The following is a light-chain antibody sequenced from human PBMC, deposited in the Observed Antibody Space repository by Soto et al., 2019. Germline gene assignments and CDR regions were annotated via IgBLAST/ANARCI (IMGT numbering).Light chain of an antibody. V-gene: IGKV1-13*02. J-gene: IGKJ3*01. CDR3: KQSYRCPCT. CDR1: QDISRA. CDR2: DAS. Sequence: AIQLTQSPSSLSASVGDRVTITCRVSQDISRALVWYQQKPVRAPRLLIYDASTLESGVPSRFSGSGSGTDFILTLSSLQPEDFTTYYYKQSYRCPCTLGPGTKVDLK.